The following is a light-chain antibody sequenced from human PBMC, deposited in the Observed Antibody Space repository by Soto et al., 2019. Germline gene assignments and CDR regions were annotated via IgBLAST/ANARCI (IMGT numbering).Light chain of an antibody. CDR3: QQYGSSGT. CDR2: GAS. V-gene: IGKV3-20*01. CDR1: QSVSTNQ. J-gene: IGKJ1*01. Sequence: EIVLTQSPGTLSVSPGETATLSCRASQSVSTNQLAWYQQKPGQAPRLLIYGASNRATGIPDRFSGSGSGTDFTLTISRLEPEDFAVYYCQQYGSSGTFGQGTKVDIK.